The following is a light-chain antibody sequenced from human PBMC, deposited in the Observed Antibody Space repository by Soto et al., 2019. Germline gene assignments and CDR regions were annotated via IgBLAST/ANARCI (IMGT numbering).Light chain of an antibody. CDR2: GAS. J-gene: IGKJ2*01. V-gene: IGKV1-39*01. CDR3: QQSFTIPYT. Sequence: DIQMTQSPSSLSASVGDRVTITCRASQSVRTYLNWYQRKPGKAPKVLIYGASALRSGVPSRFSGSGSGTDVTLTVSSLQPEDFATYYCQQSFTIPYTFGQGTKLEIK. CDR1: QSVRTY.